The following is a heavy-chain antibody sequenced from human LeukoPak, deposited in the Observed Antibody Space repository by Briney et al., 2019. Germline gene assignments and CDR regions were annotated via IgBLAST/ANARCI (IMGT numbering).Heavy chain of an antibody. CDR2: INHSGST. D-gene: IGHD2-2*01. J-gene: IGHJ4*02. Sequence: PSETLSLTCAVYGGSFSGYYWSWIHQPPGKGLEWIGEINHSGSTNYNPSLKSRVTISVDTSKNQFSLKLSSVTAADTAVYYCARLNRRKVGDKAVVVPAAHFDYWGQGTLVTVSS. V-gene: IGHV4-34*01. CDR1: GGSFSGYY. CDR3: ARLNRRKVGDKAVVVPAAHFDY.